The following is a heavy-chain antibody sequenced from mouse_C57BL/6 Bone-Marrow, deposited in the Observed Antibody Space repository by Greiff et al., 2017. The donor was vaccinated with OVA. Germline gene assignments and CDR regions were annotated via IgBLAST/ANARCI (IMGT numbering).Heavy chain of an antibody. CDR3: ALVITTVVATPNWYFDV. Sequence: EVQLQQSGAELVKPGASVKLSCTASGFNIKDYYMHWVKQRPEQGLEWIGRIDPEDGETKYAPKFQGKATITADTSSNTAYLQLSSLTSEDTAVYYCALVITTVVATPNWYFDVWGTGTTVTVSS. V-gene: IGHV14-2*01. CDR1: GFNIKDYY. CDR2: IDPEDGET. D-gene: IGHD1-1*01. J-gene: IGHJ1*03.